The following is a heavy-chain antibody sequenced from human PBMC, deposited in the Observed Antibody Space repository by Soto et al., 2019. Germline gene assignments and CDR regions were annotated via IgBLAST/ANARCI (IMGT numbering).Heavy chain of an antibody. CDR1: GDSISSYN. CDR2: FRSGGGT. V-gene: IGHV4-59*08. D-gene: IGHD3-10*01. CDR3: VGQGIGVLHGLVDV. Sequence: QVQLQESGPGLVKPSETLSLTCTVSGDSISSYNLAWIRQPPGKGLEWIGYFRSGGGTSYNPSLRSRVAISADTSMKQFSLRLSSVTAADTAVYYSVGQGIGVLHGLVDVWGKGTTVTVSS. J-gene: IGHJ6*04.